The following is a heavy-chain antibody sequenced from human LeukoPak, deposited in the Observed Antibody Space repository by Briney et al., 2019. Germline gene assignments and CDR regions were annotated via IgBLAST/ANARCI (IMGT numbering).Heavy chain of an antibody. D-gene: IGHD3-16*01. CDR2: INHSGST. CDR3: ARVKSPRGTYYFDY. Sequence: SETLSLTRAVYGGSFSGYYWSWIRQPPGKGLEWIGEINHSGSTNYNPSLKSRVTISVDTSKNQFSLKLSSVTAADTAVYYCARVKSPRGTYYFDYWGQGTLVTVSS. CDR1: GGSFSGYY. J-gene: IGHJ4*02. V-gene: IGHV4-34*01.